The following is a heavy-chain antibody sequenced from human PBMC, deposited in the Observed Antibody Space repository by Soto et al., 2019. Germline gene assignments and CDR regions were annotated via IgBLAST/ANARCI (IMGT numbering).Heavy chain of an antibody. CDR1: GFSLSTSGLG. CDR2: LYWNDDK. V-gene: IGHV2-5*01. Sequence: QITLKESGPTLVRPTQTLTLTCTFSGFSLSTSGLGVGWIRQPPGKALDWLSLLYWNDDKRYSPYLKARLTITNDTSKNQVFLTMTNMDPVDTATYYRAHRPSGWYHFDYWGQGTLVTVSS. CDR3: AHRPSGWYHFDY. D-gene: IGHD6-19*01. J-gene: IGHJ4*02.